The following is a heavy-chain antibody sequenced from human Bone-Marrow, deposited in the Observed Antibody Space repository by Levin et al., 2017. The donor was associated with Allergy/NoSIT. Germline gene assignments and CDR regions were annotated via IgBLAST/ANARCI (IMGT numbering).Heavy chain of an antibody. V-gene: IGHV3-23*01. CDR3: AKESYDSGYDY. Sequence: GGSLRLSCAASGFSFSSYAMGWVRQAPGKGLEWVSAIRGRGTSTYYADSVNGRFIVSRDNSKNILYLQLSNLRAEDTAVYYCAKESYDSGYDYWGQGALVAVSS. CDR1: GFSFSSYA. CDR2: IRGRGTST. D-gene: IGHD5-12*01. J-gene: IGHJ4*02.